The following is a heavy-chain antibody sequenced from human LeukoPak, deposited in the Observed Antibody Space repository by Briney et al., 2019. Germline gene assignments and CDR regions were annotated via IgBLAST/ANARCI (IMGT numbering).Heavy chain of an antibody. J-gene: IGHJ4*02. Sequence: GGSLRLSCEASGFTFDDYAMHWVRQAPGKGLEWVSGISWNSGSIGYADSVKGRFTISRDNAKNSLYLQMNSLRAEDMALYYCAKGNLDYGDYVGYFDYWGQGTLVTVSS. V-gene: IGHV3-9*03. D-gene: IGHD4-17*01. CDR2: ISWNSGSI. CDR1: GFTFDDYA. CDR3: AKGNLDYGDYVGYFDY.